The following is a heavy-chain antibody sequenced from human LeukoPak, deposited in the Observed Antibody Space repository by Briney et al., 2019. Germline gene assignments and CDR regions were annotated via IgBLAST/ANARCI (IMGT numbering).Heavy chain of an antibody. Sequence: SETLSLTCAVYGGSFSGYYWSWIRQPPGKGLEWIGEINHSGSTNYNPSLKSRVTISVDTSKNQFSLKLSSVTAADTAVYYCARHSSGRLRYFGFDPWGQGTLVTASS. CDR1: GGSFSGYY. V-gene: IGHV4-34*01. D-gene: IGHD3-9*01. J-gene: IGHJ5*02. CDR3: ARHSSGRLRYFGFDP. CDR2: INHSGST.